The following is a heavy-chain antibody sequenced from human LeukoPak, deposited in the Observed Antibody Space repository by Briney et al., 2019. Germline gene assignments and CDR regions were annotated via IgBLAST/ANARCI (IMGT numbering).Heavy chain of an antibody. D-gene: IGHD2-2*01. V-gene: IGHV3-11*01. CDR1: GFTFSDYY. CDR3: ARLAPKYQLLLDY. Sequence: RTGGSLRLSCAASGFTFSDYYMSWIRQAPGKGLEWVSYISSSGSTIYYADSVKGRFTVSRDNAKNSLYLQMNSLRAEDTAVYYCARLAPKYQLLLDYWGQGTLVTASS. CDR2: ISSSGSTI. J-gene: IGHJ4*02.